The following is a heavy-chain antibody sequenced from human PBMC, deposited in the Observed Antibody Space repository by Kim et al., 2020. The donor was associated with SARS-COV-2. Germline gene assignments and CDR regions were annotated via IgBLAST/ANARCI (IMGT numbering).Heavy chain of an antibody. J-gene: IGHJ4*02. CDR2: IYSGGST. Sequence: GGSLRLSCAASGFTVSSNYMSWVRQAPGKGLEWVSVIYSGGSTYYADSVKGRFTISRDNSKNTLYLQMNSLRAEDTAVYYCGCSGRVIRAYFDYWGQGTLVTVSS. CDR3: GCSGRVIRAYFDY. CDR1: GFTVSSNY. V-gene: IGHV3-66*02. D-gene: IGHD3-10*02.